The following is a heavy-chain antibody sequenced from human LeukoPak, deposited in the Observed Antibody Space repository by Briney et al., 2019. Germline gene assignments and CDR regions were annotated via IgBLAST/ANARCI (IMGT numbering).Heavy chain of an antibody. CDR1: GGSISSSSYS. J-gene: IGHJ4*02. CDR3: ARLFNFGANFDY. CDR2: IYYSGST. D-gene: IGHD4-17*01. V-gene: IGHV4-39*01. Sequence: DPSETLSLTCTVSGGSISSSSYSWGWIRQPPGKGLEWIGSIYYSGSTYYNPSLKSRVTISVDTSKNQFFLELTSVTAADTAVYYCARLFNFGANFDYWGQGTLVTVSS.